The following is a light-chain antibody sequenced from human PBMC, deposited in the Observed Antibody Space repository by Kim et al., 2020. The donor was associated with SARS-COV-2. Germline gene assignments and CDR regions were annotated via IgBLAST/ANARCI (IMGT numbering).Light chain of an antibody. Sequence: PGQTASITCSGDKLGDKYACWYQQRPGQPPVLVIYQDNKRPSGIPERFSGSNSANPATLTISGTQAMDEADYYCQTWDSSTALYVFGTGTKVTVL. V-gene: IGLV3-1*01. CDR2: QDN. CDR3: QTWDSSTALYV. J-gene: IGLJ1*01. CDR1: KLGDKY.